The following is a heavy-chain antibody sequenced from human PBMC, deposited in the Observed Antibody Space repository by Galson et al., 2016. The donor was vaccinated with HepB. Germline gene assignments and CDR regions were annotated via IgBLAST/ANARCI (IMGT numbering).Heavy chain of an antibody. Sequence: SCKASGYTFTSHAMHWVRQAPGKGLEWVAVIWYDGSNKYYADSVKGRFTISRDTSKNTLYLQMNSLRAEDTAVYYCARAFFRAAYFDYWGQGTLVTVSS. D-gene: IGHD2/OR15-2a*01. CDR3: ARAFFRAAYFDY. CDR2: IWYDGSNK. V-gene: IGHV3-33*01. J-gene: IGHJ4*02. CDR1: GYTFTSHA.